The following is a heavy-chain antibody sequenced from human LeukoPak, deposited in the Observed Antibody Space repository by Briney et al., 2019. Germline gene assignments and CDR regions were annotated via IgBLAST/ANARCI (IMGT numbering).Heavy chain of an antibody. Sequence: GGSLRLSCAVSGFTFSNFGLHWVRQAPGKGLEWLSYISSSRTTVYSADSVKGRLTISRDNAKNSLYLQMNSLRDEDTAVYFCARDSATAFDYWGQGTLVTVSS. V-gene: IGHV3-48*02. CDR3: ARDSATAFDY. CDR1: GFTFSNFG. J-gene: IGHJ4*02. D-gene: IGHD5-12*01. CDR2: ISSSRTTV.